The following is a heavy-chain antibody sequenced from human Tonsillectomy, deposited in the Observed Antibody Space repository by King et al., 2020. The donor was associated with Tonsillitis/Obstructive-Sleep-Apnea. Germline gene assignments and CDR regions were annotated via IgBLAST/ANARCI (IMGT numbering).Heavy chain of an antibody. V-gene: IGHV3-20*04. J-gene: IGHJ4*02. CDR2: INWNGGST. CDR3: ARVLVTVPYDYGDYYFDY. Sequence: VQLVESGGGVVRPGGSLRLSCAASGFTFDDYGMSWVRQAPGKGLEWGSGINWNGGSTGYADSVKGRFTISRDNAKNSLYLQMNSLRAEDTALYYCARVLVTVPYDYGDYYFDYWGQGTLVTVSS. CDR1: GFTFDDYG. D-gene: IGHD4-17*01.